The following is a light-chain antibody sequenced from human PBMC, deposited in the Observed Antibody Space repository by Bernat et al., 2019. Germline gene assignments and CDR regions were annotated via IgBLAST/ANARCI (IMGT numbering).Light chain of an antibody. J-gene: IGLJ2*01. V-gene: IGLV2-14*03. CDR3: NSFASSDTLVV. CDR1: STDVGGYDY. Sequence: QSALTQPASVSGSPGLSITISCTGTSTDVGGYDYVSWYQQYPGKAPQLIIYNVGIRPSGVSNRFSGSKSGNTASLTISGLLAEDEAMYYCNSFASSDTLVVFGGGTKLTVL. CDR2: NVG.